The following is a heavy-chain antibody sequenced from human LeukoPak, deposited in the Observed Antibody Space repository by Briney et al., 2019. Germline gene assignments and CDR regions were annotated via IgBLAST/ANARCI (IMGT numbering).Heavy chain of an antibody. V-gene: IGHV4-59*08. CDR2: IYYSGST. Sequence: PSETLSLTCTVSGGSISNYYWSWIRQPPGKGLEWIGYIYYSGSTNYNPSLKSRVTISVDTSKNQFSLKLSSVTAADTAVYYCARLTYSYGPPDYWGQGTLVTVSS. CDR3: ARLTYSYGPPDY. J-gene: IGHJ4*02. D-gene: IGHD5-18*01. CDR1: GGSISNYY.